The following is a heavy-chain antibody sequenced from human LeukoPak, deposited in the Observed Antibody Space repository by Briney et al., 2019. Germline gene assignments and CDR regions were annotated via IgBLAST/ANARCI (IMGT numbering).Heavy chain of an antibody. CDR3: AKQGRGSYRRNFDY. J-gene: IGHJ4*02. Sequence: KCGESLKISCNGSGYSFTSNWISWVRQMPGKGLEWMGRIDPSDSHINYSPPFQGHVTISVDKSINTAYLQWSSLRASDTAIYSCAKQGRGSYRRNFDYWGQGPLVTVP. V-gene: IGHV5-10-1*01. D-gene: IGHD1-26*01. CDR1: GYSFTSNW. CDR2: IDPSDSHI.